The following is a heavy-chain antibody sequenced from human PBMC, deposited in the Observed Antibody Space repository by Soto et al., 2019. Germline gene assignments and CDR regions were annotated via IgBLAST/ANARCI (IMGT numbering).Heavy chain of an antibody. CDR2: ISYDGSNK. V-gene: IGHV3-30-3*01. CDR3: ARGVVVTAYFDY. D-gene: IGHD2-21*02. Sequence: QVQLVESGGGVVQPGRSLRLSCAASGFTFSSYAMHWVRQAPGKGLVWVAVISYDGSNKYYADSVKGRFTISRDNSKNTMYLQMNSLRAEDTAVYYCARGVVVTAYFDYWGQGTLVTVSS. CDR1: GFTFSSYA. J-gene: IGHJ4*02.